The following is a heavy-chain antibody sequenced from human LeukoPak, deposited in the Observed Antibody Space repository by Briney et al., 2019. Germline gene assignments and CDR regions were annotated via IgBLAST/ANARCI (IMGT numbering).Heavy chain of an antibody. D-gene: IGHD5-18*01. V-gene: IGHV4-59*01. CDR2: IYYSGST. CDR1: GGSISSYY. Sequence: SETLSLTCTVSGGSISSYYWSWIRRPPGKGLEWIGYIYYSGSTNYNPSLKSRVTISVDTSKNQFSLKLSSVTAADTAVYYCARGEYNYGGHNWFDPWGQGILVTVSS. CDR3: ARGEYNYGGHNWFDP. J-gene: IGHJ5*02.